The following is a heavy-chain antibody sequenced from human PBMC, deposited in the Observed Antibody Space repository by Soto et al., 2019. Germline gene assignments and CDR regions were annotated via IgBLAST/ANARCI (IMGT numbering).Heavy chain of an antibody. CDR3: ARSNDILTGYTPPVYYYYGMDV. V-gene: IGHV4-59*01. Sequence: SETLSLTCTVSGGSISSYYWSWIRQPPGKGLEWIGYIYYSGSTNYNPSLKSRVTISVDTSKNQFSLKLSSVTAADTAVYYCARSNDILTGYTPPVYYYYGMDVWSQGTLVTVSS. CDR2: IYYSGST. J-gene: IGHJ6*02. CDR1: GGSISSYY. D-gene: IGHD3-9*01.